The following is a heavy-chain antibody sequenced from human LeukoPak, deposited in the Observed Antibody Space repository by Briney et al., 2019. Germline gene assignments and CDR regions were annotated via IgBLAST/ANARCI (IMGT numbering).Heavy chain of an antibody. Sequence: SETLSLTCTVSGGSISSYYWSWIRQPPGKGLEWIGYIYYSGSTNYNPSLKSRVTISVDTSKNQFSLKLSSVTAADTAVYYCARVGVATMTTFLDYWGQGTLVTVSS. J-gene: IGHJ4*02. CDR2: IYYSGST. CDR3: ARVGVATMTTFLDY. V-gene: IGHV4-59*01. D-gene: IGHD5-12*01. CDR1: GGSISSYY.